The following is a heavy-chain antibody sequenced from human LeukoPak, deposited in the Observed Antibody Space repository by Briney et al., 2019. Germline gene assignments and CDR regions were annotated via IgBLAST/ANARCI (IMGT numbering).Heavy chain of an antibody. CDR1: GYSISSGYY. V-gene: IGHV4-38-2*02. CDR3: ARLGFSTSLIAY. D-gene: IGHD6-13*01. CDR2: IYHSGNT. J-gene: IGHJ4*02. Sequence: SETLSLTCTVSGYSISSGYYWGRIRQPPGKGLEWIGTIYHSGNTYYNPSLKSRVTISVDTSKSQFPLKVRSVTAADTAVYYCARLGFSTSLIAYWGQGTPVTVSS.